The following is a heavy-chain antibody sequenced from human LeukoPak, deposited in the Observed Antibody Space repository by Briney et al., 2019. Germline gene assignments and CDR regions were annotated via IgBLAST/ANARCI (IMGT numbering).Heavy chain of an antibody. D-gene: IGHD2-21*01. V-gene: IGHV3-23*01. CDR1: GFTLSAFA. J-gene: IGHJ4*02. Sequence: PGGSLRLSCTASGFTLSAFAMSWVRQAPGKGLEWVSGSTGSVEYYASSVKGRFTISRDDSKNTLYLQMNSLGAEDTATYYCARGSDLASYNELEYWGQGTQVTVSS. CDR3: ARGSDLASYNELEY. CDR2: STGSVE.